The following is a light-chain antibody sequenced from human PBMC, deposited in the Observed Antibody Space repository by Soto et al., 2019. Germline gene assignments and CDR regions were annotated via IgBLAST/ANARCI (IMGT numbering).Light chain of an antibody. CDR2: KAS. CDR1: QTISSW. V-gene: IGKV1-5*03. Sequence: DIQMTQSPSTLSASVGDRVTLTCRASQTISSWLAWYQQKPGKAPKLLISKASSLESGAPSRFSGSGSETDFTLTIGSVQPDDLATYYCQQYKSHPWKFGIGTKVE. CDR3: QQYKSHPWK. J-gene: IGKJ1*01.